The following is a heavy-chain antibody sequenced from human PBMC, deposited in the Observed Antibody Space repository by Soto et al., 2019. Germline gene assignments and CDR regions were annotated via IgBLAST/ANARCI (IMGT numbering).Heavy chain of an antibody. Sequence: QVQLQESGPGLVKPSETLSITCTVSGGSVSSGSYYWSWVRQPPGKGLEWIGYTYYRGSTKYNPSRKSRVTISVDTSKKQFSLTLSYVTAADTAIYYCASDLGQGYTPAHNDFHYWGQGTRVTVSS. CDR2: TYYRGST. CDR1: GGSVSSGSYY. CDR3: ASDLGQGYTPAHNDFHY. V-gene: IGHV4-61*01. J-gene: IGHJ4*02. D-gene: IGHD5-18*01.